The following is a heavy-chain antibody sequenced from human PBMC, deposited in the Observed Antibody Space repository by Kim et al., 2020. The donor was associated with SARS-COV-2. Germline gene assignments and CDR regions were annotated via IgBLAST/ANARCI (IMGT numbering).Heavy chain of an antibody. Sequence: GGSLRLSCAASGFTFSSYAMSWVRQAPGKGLEWVSAISGSGGSTYYADSVKGRFTISRDNSKNTLYLQMNSLRAEDTAVYYCAKGWGGDYYDSSGYYYYWGQGTLVTVSS. CDR3: AKGWGGDYYDSSGYYYY. CDR1: GFTFSSYA. D-gene: IGHD3-22*01. CDR2: ISGSGGST. J-gene: IGHJ4*02. V-gene: IGHV3-23*01.